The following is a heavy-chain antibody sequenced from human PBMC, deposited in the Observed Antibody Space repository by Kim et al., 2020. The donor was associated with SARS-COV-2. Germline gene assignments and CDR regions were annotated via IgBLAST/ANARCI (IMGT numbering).Heavy chain of an antibody. J-gene: IGHJ6*02. V-gene: IGHV3-48*03. D-gene: IGHD2-21*01. CDR3: ATLWNYYYYGMDV. CDR2: ISSSGSTI. CDR1: GFTFSSYE. Sequence: GGSLRLSCAAPGFTFSSYEMNWVRQAPGKGLEWVSYISSSGSTIYYADSVKGRFTISRDNAKNSLYLQMNSLRAEDTAVYYCATLWNYYYYGMDVWGQGTTVTVSS.